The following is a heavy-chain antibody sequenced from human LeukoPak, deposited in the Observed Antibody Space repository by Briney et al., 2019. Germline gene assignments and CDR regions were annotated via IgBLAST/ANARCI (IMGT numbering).Heavy chain of an antibody. V-gene: IGHV1-8*01. Sequence: GASVKVSCKTSGYNFTSYDINWVRQATGQGPEWMGSMNPSSGNTGYAQNFQGRLDLTRNIALTTAYMELSSLTSEDTATYYCVRAAQEGRDSLTGVQTGNWFDPWGQGTLVTVSS. CDR2: MNPSSGNT. J-gene: IGHJ5*02. D-gene: IGHD3-9*01. CDR1: GYNFTSYD. CDR3: VRAAQEGRDSLTGVQTGNWFDP.